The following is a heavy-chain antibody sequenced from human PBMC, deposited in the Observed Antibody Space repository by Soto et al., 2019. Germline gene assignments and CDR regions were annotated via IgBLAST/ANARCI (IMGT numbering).Heavy chain of an antibody. J-gene: IGHJ4*02. CDR2: ISGSGGST. CDR1: GFTLSSYA. V-gene: IGHV3-23*01. D-gene: IGHD5-18*01. Sequence: PGGPLRLSCAASGFTLSSYAMSWVRQAPGKGLEWVSAISGSGGSTYYADSVKGRFTISRDNSKNTLYLQMNSLRAEDTAVYYCAKGRGYSYGSPDYWGQGTLVTVSS. CDR3: AKGRGYSYGSPDY.